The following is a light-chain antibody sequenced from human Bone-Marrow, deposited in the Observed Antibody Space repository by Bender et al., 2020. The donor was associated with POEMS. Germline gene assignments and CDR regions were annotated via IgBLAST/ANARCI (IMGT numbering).Light chain of an antibody. CDR3: CSYEGVNNYV. Sequence: QSALTQPPSASGSPGQSITISCVGNSANIGTYDYVSWYQQHPGKVPRLLIFEVNKRPSGVSDRFSGSKSGNTASLTISGLQAEDEAEYNCCSYEGVNNYVFGTGTKLTVI. V-gene: IGLV2-8*01. J-gene: IGLJ1*01. CDR1: SANIGTYDY. CDR2: EVN.